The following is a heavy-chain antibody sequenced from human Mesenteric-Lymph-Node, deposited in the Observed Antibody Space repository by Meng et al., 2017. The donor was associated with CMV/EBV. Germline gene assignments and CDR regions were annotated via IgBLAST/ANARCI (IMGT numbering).Heavy chain of an antibody. CDR3: AHRAYCSSTSCYTSYYFDY. D-gene: IGHD2-2*02. CDR2: IDWDDEK. V-gene: IGHV2-70*12. CDR1: GFSLSTSGMC. J-gene: IGHJ4*02. Sequence: SGPTLVKPTQTLTLTCTFSGFSLSTSGMCVTWVRQPPGKALEWLALIDWDDEKYYNTSLKTRLTISKDTSKNQVVLTMTNMDPVDTATYYCAHRAYCSSTSCYTSYYFDYWGQGTLVTVSS.